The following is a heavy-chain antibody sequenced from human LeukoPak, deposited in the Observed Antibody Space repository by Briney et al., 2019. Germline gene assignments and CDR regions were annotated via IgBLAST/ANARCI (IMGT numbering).Heavy chain of an antibody. V-gene: IGHV1-24*01. CDR1: GVTLSEVS. CDR3: ATGTPDEFRGLDV. J-gene: IGHJ6*02. Sequence: ASVKVSCKVSGVTLSEVSIHWVRQAPGKGLEWMGGSNLEDSETVYAQKFEGRVTVTDDTSTDTAYMELSSLGSEDTAVYYCATGTPDEFRGLDVWGQGTTVTVS. CDR2: SNLEDSET. D-gene: IGHD1/OR15-1a*01.